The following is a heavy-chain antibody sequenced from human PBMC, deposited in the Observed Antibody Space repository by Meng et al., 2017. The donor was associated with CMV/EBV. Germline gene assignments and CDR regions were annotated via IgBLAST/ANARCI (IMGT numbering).Heavy chain of an antibody. J-gene: IGHJ6*02. Sequence: SVKVSCKASGGTFSSYVISWVRQAPGQGLEWMGGIIPIFGTANYAQKFQGRVTITTDESTSTAYMELSSLRSEDTAVYYCARIVGDPTFTSLNGGMDVWGQGTTVTVSS. CDR3: ARIVGDPTFTSLNGGMDV. D-gene: IGHD5-12*01. CDR2: IIPIFGTA. V-gene: IGHV1-69*05. CDR1: GGTFSSYV.